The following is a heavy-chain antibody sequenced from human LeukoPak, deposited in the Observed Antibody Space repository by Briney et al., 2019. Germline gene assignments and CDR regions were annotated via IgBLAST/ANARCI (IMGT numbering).Heavy chain of an antibody. D-gene: IGHD3-10*01. V-gene: IGHV4-34*01. J-gene: IGHJ5*02. CDR2: INHSGST. CDR3: ARDGTMVRGVISGPGQNWFDP. CDR1: GGSFSGYY. Sequence: SENLSLTCAVYGGSFSGYYWSWIRQPPGKGLEWIGEINHSGSTNYNPSLKSRVTISVDTSKNQFSLKLSSVTAADTAVYHCARDGTMVRGVISGPGQNWFDPWGQGTLVTVSS.